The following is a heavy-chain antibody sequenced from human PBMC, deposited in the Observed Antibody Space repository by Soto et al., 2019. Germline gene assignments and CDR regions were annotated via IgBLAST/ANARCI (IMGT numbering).Heavy chain of an antibody. V-gene: IGHV1-18*01. D-gene: IGHD3-22*01. CDR1: GYTFTSYG. CDR3: ARVQYYYDSSVLSYYYYGMDV. Sequence: ASVKVSCKASGYTFTSYGISWVRQAPGQGLEWMGWISAYNGNTNYAQKLQGRVTMTTDTSTSTAYMELRSLRSDDTAVYYCARVQYYYDSSVLSYYYYGMDVWGQGTTVTVSS. J-gene: IGHJ6*02. CDR2: ISAYNGNT.